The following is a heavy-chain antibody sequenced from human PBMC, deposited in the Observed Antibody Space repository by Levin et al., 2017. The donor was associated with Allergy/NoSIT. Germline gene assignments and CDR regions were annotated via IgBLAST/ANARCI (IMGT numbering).Heavy chain of an antibody. CDR1: GFMFSDYG. CDR2: IYYDGTTK. CDR3: ARGWGSRRHHSEFDI. Sequence: GGSLRLSCAASGFMFSDYGMHWVRQAPGKGLEWAAVIYYDGTTKYYADSVKGRFTISRDDSKNTLLLQMISLRAEDTATYYCARGWGSRRHHSEFDIWGQGTMVAVSS. D-gene: IGHD3-16*01. J-gene: IGHJ3*02. V-gene: IGHV3-33*01.